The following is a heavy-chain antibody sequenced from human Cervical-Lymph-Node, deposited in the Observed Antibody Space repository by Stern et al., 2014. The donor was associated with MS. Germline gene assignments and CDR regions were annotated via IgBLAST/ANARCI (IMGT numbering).Heavy chain of an antibody. D-gene: IGHD3-22*01. CDR1: GYSFTNYW. V-gene: IGHV5-51*03. CDR3: ARGITSIEGMGVYFDD. CDR2: IYPGDSAT. J-gene: IGHJ4*02. Sequence: MQLVQSGADVKKPGESLKISCQGSGYSFTNYWIGWVRQMPGKGLDWMGIIYPGDSATRYSPSFQGQVTMSADKSIRTAYLPWRSLKAADTAIYYCARGITSIEGMGVYFDDWGQGTLVTVSS.